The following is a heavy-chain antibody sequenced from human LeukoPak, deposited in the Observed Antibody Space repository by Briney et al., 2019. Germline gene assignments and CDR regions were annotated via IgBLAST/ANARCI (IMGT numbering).Heavy chain of an antibody. CDR3: SSTPPRYGDYSALYI. D-gene: IGHD4-17*01. V-gene: IGHV1-69*13. CDR2: IIPIFGTA. Sequence: SVKVSCKASGGTFSSYAISWVRQAPGQGLEWMGGIIPIFGTANYAQKFQGRVTITADESTSTAYMELSSLRSEDTAVYYCSSTPPRYGDYSALYIWGQRKLVTASS. CDR1: GGTFSSYA. J-gene: IGHJ3*02.